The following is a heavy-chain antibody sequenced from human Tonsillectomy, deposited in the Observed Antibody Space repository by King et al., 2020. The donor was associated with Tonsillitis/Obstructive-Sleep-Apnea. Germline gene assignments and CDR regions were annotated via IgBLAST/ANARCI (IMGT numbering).Heavy chain of an antibody. J-gene: IGHJ5*02. V-gene: IGHV5-10-1*01. Sequence: QLVQSGAEVKKPGESLRISCKGSGYSFTSYWISWVRQMPGKGLEWMGRIDPSDSYTNYSPSFQGHVTIAADKSIRTPYLQWSSLKASDTAMYYCASLTYGDYRPNWFDPWGQGTLVTVSS. CDR1: GYSFTSYW. D-gene: IGHD4-17*01. CDR3: ASLTYGDYRPNWFDP. CDR2: IDPSDSYT.